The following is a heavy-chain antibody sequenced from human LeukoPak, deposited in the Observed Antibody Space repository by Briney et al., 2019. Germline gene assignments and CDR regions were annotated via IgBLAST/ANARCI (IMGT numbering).Heavy chain of an antibody. CDR3: AIYYYGSGSYYKTSEYFQH. Sequence: GGSLRLSCAASGFTFSSYGMHWVRQAPGKGLEWVAVISYDGSSKYYADSVKGRFTISRDNSKNTLYLQMNSLRAEDTAVYYCAIYYYGSGSYYKTSEYFQHWGQGTLVTVSS. J-gene: IGHJ1*01. CDR2: ISYDGSSK. D-gene: IGHD3-10*01. V-gene: IGHV3-30*03. CDR1: GFTFSSYG.